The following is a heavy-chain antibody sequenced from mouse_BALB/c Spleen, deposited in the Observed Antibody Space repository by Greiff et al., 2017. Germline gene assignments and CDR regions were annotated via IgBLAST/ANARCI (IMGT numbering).Heavy chain of an antibody. CDR3: ARGGITVFDY. Sequence: VQLQQSGAELAKPGASVKLSCTASGFNFTDYYMHWVKQRPGQGLEWIGRIDPANGNTKYDPKFQGKATITADTSSNTAYMQLSSLTSEDSAVYYCARGGITVFDYWGQGTTLTVSS. CDR2: IDPANGNT. J-gene: IGHJ2*01. V-gene: IGHV14-3*02. CDR1: GFNFTDYY. D-gene: IGHD2-4*01.